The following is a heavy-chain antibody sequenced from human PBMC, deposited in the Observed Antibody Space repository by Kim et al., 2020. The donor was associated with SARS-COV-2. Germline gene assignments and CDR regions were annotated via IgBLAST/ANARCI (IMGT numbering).Heavy chain of an antibody. Sequence: YNPSLTSRVTISVDTAKNQFSLKLSYVTAADAAVYYCARDSSSYDAFDIWGQGTMVTVSS. V-gene: IGHV4-30-2*05. CDR3: ARDSSSYDAFDI. J-gene: IGHJ3*02. D-gene: IGHD6-6*01.